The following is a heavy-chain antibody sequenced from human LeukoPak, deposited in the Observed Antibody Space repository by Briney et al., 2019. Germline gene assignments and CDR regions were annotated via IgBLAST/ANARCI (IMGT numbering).Heavy chain of an antibody. V-gene: IGHV1-2*02. Sequence: GASVQVSCKASGYTFTAYYIHWVRQAPRQGLEGMGWINPNSGDTDYSQKFQGRVTMTRDTSISTTYMEQSRLASDDTAIYYCARDRTASWYGGEDYWGQGTLVTVSS. CDR3: ARDRTASWYGGEDY. CDR2: INPNSGDT. CDR1: GYTFTAYY. J-gene: IGHJ4*02. D-gene: IGHD6-13*01.